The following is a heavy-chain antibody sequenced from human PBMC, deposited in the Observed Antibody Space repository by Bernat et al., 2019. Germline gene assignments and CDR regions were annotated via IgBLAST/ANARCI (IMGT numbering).Heavy chain of an antibody. CDR2: IKQDGSEK. V-gene: IGHV3-7*03. D-gene: IGHD6-19*01. Sequence: VQLVESGGGVVQPGRSLRLSCAASGFTFSSYGMHWVRQAPGKGLEWVANIKQDGSEKYYVDSVKGRFTISRDNAKNSLYLQMNSLRAEDTAVYYCARDRIAVAGTGAFDIWGQGTMVTVSS. CDR1: GFTFSSYG. CDR3: ARDRIAVAGTGAFDI. J-gene: IGHJ3*02.